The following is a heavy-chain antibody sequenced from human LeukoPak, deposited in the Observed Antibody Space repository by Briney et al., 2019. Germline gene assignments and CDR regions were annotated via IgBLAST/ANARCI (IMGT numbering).Heavy chain of an antibody. J-gene: IGHJ3*02. CDR3: ARTVSSAGWSDDAFDI. CDR1: GFTFDDYA. D-gene: IGHD6-19*01. Sequence: PGRSLRLSCAASGFTFDDYAMHWVRQAPGKGLEWVSGISWNSGSIGYADSVKGRFTISRDNAKNFLYLQMNSLRAEDTALYYCARTVSSAGWSDDAFDIWGQGTMVTVSS. V-gene: IGHV3-9*01. CDR2: ISWNSGSI.